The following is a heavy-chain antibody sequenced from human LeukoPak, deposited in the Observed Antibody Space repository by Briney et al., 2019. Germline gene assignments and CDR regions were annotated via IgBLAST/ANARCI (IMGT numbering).Heavy chain of an antibody. Sequence: TGGSLRLSCAASGFTVSSNYMTWVRQAPGKGLELVSLIYGGGSTHYADSVKGRFTISRDNSKNTLYLQMNSLRAEDTAVYYCVAAAGIGYYYGMDVWGQGTTVTVSS. V-gene: IGHV3-66*01. D-gene: IGHD6-13*01. CDR3: VAAAGIGYYYGMDV. CDR1: GFTVSSNY. CDR2: IYGGGST. J-gene: IGHJ6*02.